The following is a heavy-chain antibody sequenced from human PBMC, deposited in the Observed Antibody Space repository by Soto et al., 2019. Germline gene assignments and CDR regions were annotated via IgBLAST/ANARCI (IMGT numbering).Heavy chain of an antibody. Sequence: QVQLQESGPGLVKPSETLSLTCTVSGGSISSYYWSWIRQPPGKGLEWIGYIYYSGSTNYNPSLKSRVTISVDTSKNQFSLKLSSVTAADTAVYYCARPLRPHNWFDPWGQGTLVTVSS. CDR1: GGSISSYY. V-gene: IGHV4-59*08. CDR3: ARPLRPHNWFDP. J-gene: IGHJ5*02. CDR2: IYYSGST.